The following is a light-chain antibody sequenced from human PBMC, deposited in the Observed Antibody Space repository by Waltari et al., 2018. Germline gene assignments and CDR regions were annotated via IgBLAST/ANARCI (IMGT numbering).Light chain of an antibody. CDR2: AAS. J-gene: IGKJ1*01. Sequence: DIHLTQSPSYLSASVGDRVTITCRDSRGISSYLAWYQQKPGKAPKLLIYAASTLQSGVPLRFSGSGSGTEFTLTISSLQPEDFATYYCQQVNTYSWTFGQGTKVEIK. V-gene: IGKV1-9*01. CDR1: RGISSY. CDR3: QQVNTYSWT.